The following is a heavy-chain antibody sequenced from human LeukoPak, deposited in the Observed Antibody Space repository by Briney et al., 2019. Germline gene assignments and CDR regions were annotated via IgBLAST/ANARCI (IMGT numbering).Heavy chain of an antibody. V-gene: IGHV3-48*03. CDR1: GFPPISYE. J-gene: IGHJ5*02. D-gene: IGHD6-13*01. CDR2: ISGSSGNI. Sequence: GGSLRLSRAASGFPPISYEMHWLRQAPGKGLEWIAHISGSSGNILYSDSLKGRVSASRDNANKLLYLQMNSLRVEDTAVYYCAREKIPALVFDPWGQGALVAVS. CDR3: AREKIPALVFDP.